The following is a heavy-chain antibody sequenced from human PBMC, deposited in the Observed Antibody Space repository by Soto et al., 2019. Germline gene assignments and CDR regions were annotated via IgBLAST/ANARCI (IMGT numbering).Heavy chain of an antibody. Sequence: GESLKISCNGSGYTFSTSWISWVRQMPGKGLEWMGRIDPSDSYINYSPSFQGHVSISADKSISTAYLQWSSLKASDTAIYYCARQVRYYDSSGYDYDAFDVWGQGTKVTV. V-gene: IGHV5-10-1*01. D-gene: IGHD3-22*01. J-gene: IGHJ3*01. CDR3: ARQVRYYDSSGYDYDAFDV. CDR2: IDPSDSYI. CDR1: GYTFSTSW.